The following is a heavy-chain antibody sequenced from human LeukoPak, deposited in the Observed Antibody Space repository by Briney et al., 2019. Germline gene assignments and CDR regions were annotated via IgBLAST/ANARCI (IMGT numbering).Heavy chain of an antibody. CDR2: INPNSGGT. D-gene: IGHD6-6*01. J-gene: IGHJ5*02. V-gene: IGHV1-2*02. Sequence: ASVKVSCEASGYTFTGYYMHWVRQAPGQGLEWMGWINPNSGGTNYAQKFQGRVTMTRDTSISTAYMELSRLRSDDTAVYYCARVRIAARRGPYNWFDPWGQGTLVTVSS. CDR3: ARVRIAARRGPYNWFDP. CDR1: GYTFTGYY.